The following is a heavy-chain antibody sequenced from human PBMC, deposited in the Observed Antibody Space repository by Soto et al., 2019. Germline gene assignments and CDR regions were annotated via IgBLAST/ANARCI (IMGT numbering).Heavy chain of an antibody. D-gene: IGHD6-19*01. V-gene: IGHV4-4*07. CDR1: GGSISSYY. CDR2: IYTSGST. CDR3: ARGTAYTVAAAFDI. J-gene: IGHJ3*02. Sequence: PSETLSLTCTVSGGSISSYYWSWIRQPAGKGLEWIGRIYTSGSTNYNPSLKSRVTMSVDTSKNQFSLKLSSVTAADTAVYYCARGTAYTVAAAFDIWGQGTMVTVS.